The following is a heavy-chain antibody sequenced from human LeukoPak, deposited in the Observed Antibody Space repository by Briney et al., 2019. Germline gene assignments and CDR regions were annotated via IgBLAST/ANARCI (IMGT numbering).Heavy chain of an antibody. CDR2: MYYSGST. CDR1: GGSISSGGYY. J-gene: IGHJ3*02. CDR3: ARRCSSTSCFKNAFDI. V-gene: IGHV4-31*03. Sequence: SQTLSLTCTVSGGSISSGGYYWSWIRQHPGKGLEWIGYMYYSGSTYYNPSLKSRVTISVDTSKNEFSLNLSSVTATDTAVYYCARRCSSTSCFKNAFDIWGQGTMVTVSS. D-gene: IGHD2-2*01.